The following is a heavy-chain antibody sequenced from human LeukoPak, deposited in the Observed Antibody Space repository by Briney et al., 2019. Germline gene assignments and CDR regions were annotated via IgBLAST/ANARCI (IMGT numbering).Heavy chain of an antibody. CDR2: IYYSGST. Sequence: SETLSLTCTVSGGSVSGYYWSWIRQPPGKGLEWIGYIYYSGSTNYNPSLKSRVTISVDTSKNQFSLKLSSVTAADTAVYYCARRRDGYTPFAFDYWGQGTLVTVSS. V-gene: IGHV4-59*08. D-gene: IGHD5-24*01. CDR3: ARRRDGYTPFAFDY. CDR1: GGSVSGYY. J-gene: IGHJ4*02.